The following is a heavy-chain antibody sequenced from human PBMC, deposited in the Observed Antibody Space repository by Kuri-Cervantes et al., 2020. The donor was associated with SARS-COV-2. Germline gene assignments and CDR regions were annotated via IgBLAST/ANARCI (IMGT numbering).Heavy chain of an antibody. CDR3: ARHGRIFPRSSSSPYNWFDP. CDR2: IYYSGST. J-gene: IGHJ5*02. D-gene: IGHD6-6*01. Sequence: SETLSLTCTVSGGSISSSSYYWGWIRQPPGKGLEWIGSIYYSGSTYYNPSLKSRVTISVDTSKNQFSLKLSSVTAADTAVYYCARHGRIFPRSSSSPYNWFDPWAREPWSPSPQ. V-gene: IGHV4-39*01. CDR1: GGSISSSSYY.